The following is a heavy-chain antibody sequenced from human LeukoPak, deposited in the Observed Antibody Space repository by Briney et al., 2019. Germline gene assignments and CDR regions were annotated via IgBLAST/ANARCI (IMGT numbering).Heavy chain of an antibody. CDR2: IYYSGST. V-gene: IGHV4-59*01. Sequence: SETLSLTCTVSGGSISSYYWSWIRQPPGKGLEWIGYIYYSGSTNYNPSLKSLVTISVDTSKNQFSLKLSSVTAADTAVYYCVGTWVGAQYYFDYWGQGTLVTVSS. D-gene: IGHD1-26*01. CDR1: GGSISSYY. CDR3: VGTWVGAQYYFDY. J-gene: IGHJ4*02.